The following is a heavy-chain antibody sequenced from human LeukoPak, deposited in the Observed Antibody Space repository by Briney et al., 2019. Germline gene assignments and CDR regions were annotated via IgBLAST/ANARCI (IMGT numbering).Heavy chain of an antibody. D-gene: IGHD3-9*01. CDR2: ISSSSSYV. V-gene: IGHV3-21*01. Sequence: GGSLRLSCAASGFTFSNYGMNWVRQAPGKGLEWVSSISSSSSYVYYADSVKGRFTISRDNAKNSLSLQMNRLRADDAAVYYCARASSKQLAGYLPDGFDIWGQGTMVTVSS. CDR3: ARASSKQLAGYLPDGFDI. CDR1: GFTFSNYG. J-gene: IGHJ3*02.